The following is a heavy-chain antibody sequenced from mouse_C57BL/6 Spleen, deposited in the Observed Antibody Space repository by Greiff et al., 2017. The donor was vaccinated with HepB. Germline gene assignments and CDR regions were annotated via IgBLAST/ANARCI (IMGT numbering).Heavy chain of an antibody. V-gene: IGHV1-20*01. CDR1: GYSFTGYF. CDR2: INPYNGDT. Sequence: VQLQQSGPELVKPGDSVKISCKASGYSFTGYFMNWVMQSHGKSLEWIGRINPYNGDTFYNQKFKGKATLTVDKSSSTAHMGLRSLTSEDSAVYYCARRGRFLYYYAMDYWGQGTSVTVSS. D-gene: IGHD2-3*01. CDR3: ARRGRFLYYYAMDY. J-gene: IGHJ4*01.